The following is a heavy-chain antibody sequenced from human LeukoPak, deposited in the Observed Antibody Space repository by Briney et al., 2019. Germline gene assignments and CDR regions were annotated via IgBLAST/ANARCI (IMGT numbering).Heavy chain of an antibody. J-gene: IGHJ4*02. CDR3: TTHLNYGDYSFDY. CDR1: GFTFSSYG. D-gene: IGHD4-17*01. V-gene: IGHV3-23*01. Sequence: VRSLRLSCAASGFTFSSYGMHWVRQAPGKGLEWVSAISGSGGSTYYADSVKGRFTISRDNSKNTLYLQMNSLRAEDTAVYYCTTHLNYGDYSFDYWGQGTLVTVSS. CDR2: ISGSGGST.